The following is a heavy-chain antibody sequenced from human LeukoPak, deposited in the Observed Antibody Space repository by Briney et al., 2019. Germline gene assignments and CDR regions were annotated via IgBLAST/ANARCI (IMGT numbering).Heavy chain of an antibody. J-gene: IGHJ4*02. CDR1: GLAVSSNY. CDR3: AKTRPLDSSSWSHGDY. Sequence: GGSLRLSCAASGLAVSSNYMSWVRQAPGRGLEWISVIYSGGGTYYADSVKGRFTISRDNSKNTLYLQMNSLRAEDTAVYYCAKTRPLDSSSWSHGDYWGQGTLVTVSS. D-gene: IGHD6-13*01. V-gene: IGHV3-53*01. CDR2: IYSGGGT.